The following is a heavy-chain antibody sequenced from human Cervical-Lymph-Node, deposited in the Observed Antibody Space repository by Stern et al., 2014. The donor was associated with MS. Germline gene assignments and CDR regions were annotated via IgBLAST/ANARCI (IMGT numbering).Heavy chain of an antibody. V-gene: IGHV3-30*04. CDR1: GFTFSSLA. Sequence: VQLVQSGGGVVQPGRSLRLSCAASGFTFSSLAMHWVRQAPGKGLEWVSLISYDGSKEYYADSVKGRFTISRDNSKSTLYLQLNSLRVEDTAVYYCATKAPPYCRGASYYEYWGQGTLVTVSS. J-gene: IGHJ4*02. D-gene: IGHD2-15*01. CDR3: ATKAPPYCRGASYYEY. CDR2: ISYDGSKE.